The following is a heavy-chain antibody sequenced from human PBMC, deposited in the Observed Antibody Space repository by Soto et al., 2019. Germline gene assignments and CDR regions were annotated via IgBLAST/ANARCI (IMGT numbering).Heavy chain of an antibody. V-gene: IGHV1-3*01. Sequence: ASVKVSCKASGYTFTSYAMHWVRQAPGQRLEWMGWINAGNGNTKYSQKFQGRVTITRDTSASTAYMELSSLRSEDTAVYYCARGCGGGDFLCFWYWGQGTLVTVSS. D-gene: IGHD2-21*01. CDR3: ARGCGGGDFLCFWY. J-gene: IGHJ4*02. CDR1: GYTFTSYA. CDR2: INAGNGNT.